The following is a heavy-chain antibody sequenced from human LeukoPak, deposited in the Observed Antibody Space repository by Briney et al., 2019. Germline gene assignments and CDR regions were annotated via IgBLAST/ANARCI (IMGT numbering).Heavy chain of an antibody. CDR2: ISGYNDNT. J-gene: IGHJ4*02. D-gene: IGHD1-7*01. V-gene: IGHV1-18*01. Sequence: VASVKVSCKASGYTFTGLGINWVRQAPGQGLEWMGWISGYNDNTHYAKKFQGRVTLTTDTPTSTAYMELRSLRSDDTAVYYCARDGTSTDDYWGQGTLVTVSS. CDR3: ARDGTSTDDY. CDR1: GYTFTGLG.